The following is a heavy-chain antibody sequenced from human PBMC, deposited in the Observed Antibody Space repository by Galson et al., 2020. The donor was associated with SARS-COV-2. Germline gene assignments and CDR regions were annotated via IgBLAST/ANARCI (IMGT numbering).Heavy chain of an antibody. CDR3: ARAQDIVVVGNWFDP. D-gene: IGHD2-2*01. Sequence: SETLSLTCTVSGGSISSYYWSWIRQPPGKGLEWIGYIYYSGSTNYNPSLKSRVTISVDTSKNQFSLKLSSVTAADTAVYYCARAQDIVVVGNWFDPWGQGTLVTVSS. V-gene: IGHV4-59*01. CDR2: IYYSGST. J-gene: IGHJ5*02. CDR1: GGSISSYY.